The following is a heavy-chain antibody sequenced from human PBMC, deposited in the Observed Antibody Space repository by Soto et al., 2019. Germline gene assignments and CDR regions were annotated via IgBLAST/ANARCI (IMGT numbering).Heavy chain of an antibody. D-gene: IGHD2-2*01. CDR3: ARLGFCSSTDCDVKAFDI. V-gene: IGHV4-59*08. J-gene: IGHJ3*02. CDR1: DGSISNSY. CDR2: MFYSGSST. Sequence: PSETPSLTCSVSDGSISNSYWSWIRQPSGKGLEWIGYMFYSGSSTNYNPSLKSRVTISVDTSKNQFSLKLSPVTAADTAVYYCARLGFCSSTDCDVKAFDICGQGTMVT.